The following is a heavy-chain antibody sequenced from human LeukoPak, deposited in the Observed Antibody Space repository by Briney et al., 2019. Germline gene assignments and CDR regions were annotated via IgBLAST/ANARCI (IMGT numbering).Heavy chain of an antibody. J-gene: IGHJ6*03. Sequence: ASVKVSCKASGYTFTSYDINWVRQATGQGLEWMGWMNPNSGNTGYAQKFQGRVTITRNTSISTAYMELSSLRSEDTAVYYCARSGYSYGYVGFYYYYYMDVWGKGTTVTVSS. V-gene: IGHV1-8*03. CDR2: MNPNSGNT. D-gene: IGHD5-18*01. CDR1: GYTFTSYD. CDR3: ARSGYSYGYVGFYYYYYMDV.